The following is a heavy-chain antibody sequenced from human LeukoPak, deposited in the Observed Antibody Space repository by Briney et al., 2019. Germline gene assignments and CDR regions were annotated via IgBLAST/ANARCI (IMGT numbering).Heavy chain of an antibody. CDR1: GFTFSNPW. CDR3: TAGTGRSDFDY. D-gene: IGHD3/OR15-3a*01. CDR2: IKRKGDDGTI. V-gene: IGHV3-15*01. J-gene: IGHJ4*02. Sequence: GGSLRLSCAASGFTFSNPWMSWVRQAPGGGREGVGRIKRKGDDGTIDYAAPVKGRLSISRDDSKKTLYLQMKSLKSEDTAVYYCTAGTGRSDFDYWGQGTLVTVSS.